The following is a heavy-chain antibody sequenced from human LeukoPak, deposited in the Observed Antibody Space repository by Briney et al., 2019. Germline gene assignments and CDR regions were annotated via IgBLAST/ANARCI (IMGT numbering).Heavy chain of an antibody. CDR1: GFTFSNYW. CDR3: ARGDVVVPALPMGAFDI. D-gene: IGHD2-2*01. CDR2: VNSDGSST. V-gene: IGHV3-74*01. J-gene: IGHJ3*02. Sequence: PGGSLRLSCAASGFTFSNYWMHWVRQAPGKGLVWVSRVNSDGSSTTYADSVKGRFTISRDNAKNSLYLQMNSLRAEDTALYYCARGDVVVPALPMGAFDIWGQGTMVTVSS.